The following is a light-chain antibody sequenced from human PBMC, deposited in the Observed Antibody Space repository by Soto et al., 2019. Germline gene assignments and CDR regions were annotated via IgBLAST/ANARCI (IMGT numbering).Light chain of an antibody. J-gene: IGKJ2*01. CDR1: QSVSSSY. CDR2: GAS. Sequence: EIVLTQSPGTLSLSPGERATLSCRASQSVSSSYFAWYQQKPGQAPRLLIYGASSRATGIPDRFSGRGSGTEFTLTSSRLEPEDFSVYYCQQYGSSPDTVGQGTKLEIK. CDR3: QQYGSSPDT. V-gene: IGKV3-20*01.